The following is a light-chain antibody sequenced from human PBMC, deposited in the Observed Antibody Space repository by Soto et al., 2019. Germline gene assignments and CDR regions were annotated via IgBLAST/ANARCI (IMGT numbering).Light chain of an antibody. J-gene: IGLJ1*01. Sequence: QSVLTQPPSASGSPGQSVTISCTGTSSDVGGYNYVSWYQQYPGKVPKLTVYEVNKRPSGVPDRFSGSKSGNTASLTVSGLQAEDEADYYCTSYAGGNNVFGTGTKVTVL. V-gene: IGLV2-8*01. CDR1: SSDVGGYNY. CDR3: TSYAGGNNV. CDR2: EVN.